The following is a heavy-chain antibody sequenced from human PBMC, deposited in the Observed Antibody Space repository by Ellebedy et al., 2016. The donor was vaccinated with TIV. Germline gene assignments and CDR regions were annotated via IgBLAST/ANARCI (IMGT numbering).Heavy chain of an antibody. CDR3: ARLSRVYDSSGYNWFDP. V-gene: IGHV1-24*01. D-gene: IGHD3-22*01. CDR1: GYTLTELS. J-gene: IGHJ5*02. Sequence: AASVKVSCKVSGYTLTELSMHWVRQAPGKGLEWMGGFDPEDGETIYAQKFQGRVTMTEDTSTDTAYMELSSLRSDDTAVYYCARLSRVYDSSGYNWFDPWGQGTLVTVSS. CDR2: FDPEDGET.